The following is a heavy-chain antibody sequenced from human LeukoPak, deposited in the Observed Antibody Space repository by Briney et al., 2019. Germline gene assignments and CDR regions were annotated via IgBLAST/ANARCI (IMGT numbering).Heavy chain of an antibody. D-gene: IGHD3-10*01. CDR2: ISYDGSNK. CDR1: GFTFSSYA. V-gene: IGHV3-30*04. J-gene: IGHJ4*02. CDR3: ARVGITMVRGVPAPIDY. Sequence: PGRSLRLSCAASGFTFSSYAMHWVRQAPGKGLEWVAVISYDGSNKYYADSVEGRFTISRDNSKNTLYLQMNSLRAEDTAVYYCARVGITMVRGVPAPIDYWGQGTLVTVSS.